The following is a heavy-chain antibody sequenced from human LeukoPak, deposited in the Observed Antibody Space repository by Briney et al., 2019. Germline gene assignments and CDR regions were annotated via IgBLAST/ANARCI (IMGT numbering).Heavy chain of an antibody. CDR1: GFTFSSYE. Sequence: GGSLRLSCAASGFTFSSYEMNWVRPAPGRGRKGVAFIRFVGSNKYYADSVKGRFTISRDNSKNTLYLQMNSLIAEDTAVYYCAEDAKRYCSGGSCYSDFDYWGQGTLVTVSS. D-gene: IGHD2-15*01. V-gene: IGHV3-30*02. CDR2: IRFVGSNK. J-gene: IGHJ4*02. CDR3: AEDAKRYCSGGSCYSDFDY.